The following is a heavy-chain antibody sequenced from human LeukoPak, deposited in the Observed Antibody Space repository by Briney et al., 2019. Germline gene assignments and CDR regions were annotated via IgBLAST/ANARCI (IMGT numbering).Heavy chain of an antibody. V-gene: IGHV3-11*01. D-gene: IGHD2-8*01. CDR1: GFTFSDYY. CDR2: ISSSGSTI. J-gene: IGHJ5*02. CDR3: ARDRSGGYRTNGVCSSWFDP. Sequence: PGGSLRLSCAASGFTFSDYYMSWIRQAPGKGLEWVSYISSSGSTIYYADSVKGRFTISRDNAKNSLYLQMNSLRAEDTAVYYCARDRSGGYRTNGVCSSWFDPWGQGTLVTVSS.